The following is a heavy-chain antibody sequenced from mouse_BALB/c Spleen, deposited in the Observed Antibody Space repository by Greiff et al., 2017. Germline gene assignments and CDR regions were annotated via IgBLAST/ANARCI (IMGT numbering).Heavy chain of an antibody. CDR3: ARRGAYYGNWFAY. CDR1: GFDFRRYW. D-gene: IGHD2-10*01. J-gene: IGHJ3*01. V-gene: IGHV4-1*02. Sequence: EVQLQESGGGLVQPGGSLKLSCAASGFDFRRYWMSWVRQAPGKGLEWIGEINPDSSTINYTPSLKDKFIISRDNAKNTLYLQMSKVRSEDTALYYCARRGAYYGNWFAYWGQGTLVTVSA. CDR2: INPDSSTI.